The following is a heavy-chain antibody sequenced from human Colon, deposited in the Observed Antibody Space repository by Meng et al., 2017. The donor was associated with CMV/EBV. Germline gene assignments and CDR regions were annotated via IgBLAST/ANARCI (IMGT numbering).Heavy chain of an antibody. CDR3: ERRHTSGWYYFDY. CDR1: GDSVSTTTAG. V-gene: IGHV6-1*01. CDR2: TYFRSRWLD. D-gene: IGHD6-19*01. J-gene: IGHJ4*02. Sequence: SQTLSLTCDISGDSVSTTTAGWNWIRQSPSRGLEWLGRTYFRSRWLDDYAPSVRGRITIDADTSNNRFSLRLTTVTPEDTAISYCERRHTSGWYYFDYWGQGTLVTVSS.